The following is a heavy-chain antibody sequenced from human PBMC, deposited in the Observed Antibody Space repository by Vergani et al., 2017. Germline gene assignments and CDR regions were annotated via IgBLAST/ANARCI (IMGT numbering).Heavy chain of an antibody. CDR1: GFTFSSYA. D-gene: IGHD3-10*01. V-gene: IGHV3-23*01. CDR2: ISGSGGST. J-gene: IGHJ4*02. Sequence: EVQLLESGGGLVQPGGSLRLSCAASGFTFSSYAMSWVRPAPGKGLEWVSAISGSGGSTYYADSVKGRFTISRDNTKNTLYLQMNSLRAEDTAVYYCAKVPLAAGYYFDYWGQGTLVTVSS. CDR3: AKVPLAAGYYFDY.